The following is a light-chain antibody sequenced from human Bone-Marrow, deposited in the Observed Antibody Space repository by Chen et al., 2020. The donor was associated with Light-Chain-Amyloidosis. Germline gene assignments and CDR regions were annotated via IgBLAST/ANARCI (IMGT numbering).Light chain of an antibody. CDR1: VTDVGSSNL. J-gene: IGLJ3*02. Sequence: QSALTQPASVSGSPGQSITISCTGTVTDVGSSNLVSWYQQYPGKAPKLLIYEDTKRPSGVSHRFSASKSGITASLTISGIQAEDEAVYYCCSYAGTPWLFGGGTYLTVL. V-gene: IGLV2-23*01. CDR2: EDT. CDR3: CSYAGTPWL.